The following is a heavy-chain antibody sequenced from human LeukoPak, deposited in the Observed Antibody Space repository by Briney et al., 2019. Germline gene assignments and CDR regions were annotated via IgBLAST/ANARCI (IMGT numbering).Heavy chain of an antibody. J-gene: IGHJ2*01. CDR2: IKSKTDGGTT. CDR1: GFTFSNAW. CDR3: TTAGRKGRRYFDL. V-gene: IGHV3-15*01. Sequence: GGSLRLSCAASGFTFSNAWMSWVRQAPGKGLEWVGRIKSKTDGGTTDYAAPVKGRFTISRDDSKNTLYLQMNSLKTEDTAVYYCTTAGRKGRRYFDLWGRGTLVTVSS.